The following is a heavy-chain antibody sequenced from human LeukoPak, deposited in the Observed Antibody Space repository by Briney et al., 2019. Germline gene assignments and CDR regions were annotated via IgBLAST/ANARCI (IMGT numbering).Heavy chain of an antibody. J-gene: IGHJ4*02. CDR3: AIRYCSSTSCYLDY. D-gene: IGHD2-2*01. CDR2: INTNTGNP. Sequence: ASVKVSCKASGYTFTSYAMNWVRQAPGQGLEWMGWINTNTGNPTYAQGFTGRFVFSLDTSVSTAYLQISSLKAEDTSVSYCAIRYCSSTSCYLDYWGQGTLVTVSS. CDR1: GYTFTSYA. V-gene: IGHV7-4-1*02.